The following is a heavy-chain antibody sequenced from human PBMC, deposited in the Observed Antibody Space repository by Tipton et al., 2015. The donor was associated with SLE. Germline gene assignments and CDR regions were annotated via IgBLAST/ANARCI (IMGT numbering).Heavy chain of an antibody. CDR3: ARAALQLWHDY. J-gene: IGHJ4*02. Sequence: TLSLTCTVSGGSISSYYWSWIRQPPGKGLGWIGYIYYSGSTNYNPSLKSRVTISVDTSKNQFSLKLSSVTAADTAVYYCARAALQLWHDYWGQGTLVTVSS. D-gene: IGHD5-24*01. CDR2: IYYSGST. CDR1: GGSISSYY. V-gene: IGHV4-59*08.